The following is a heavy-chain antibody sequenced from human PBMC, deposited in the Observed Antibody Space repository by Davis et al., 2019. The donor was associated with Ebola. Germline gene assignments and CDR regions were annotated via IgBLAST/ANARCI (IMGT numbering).Heavy chain of an antibody. V-gene: IGHV3-33*06. CDR3: AKVAGGWNGKYDY. D-gene: IGHD1-1*01. CDR2: IWYDGSNK. CDR1: GFTFSSYG. Sequence: PGGSLRLSCAASGFTFSSYGMHWVRQAPGKGLEWVAVIWYDGSNKYYADSVKGRFTISRDNSKNTLYLQMNSLRAEDTAVYYCAKVAGGWNGKYDYWGQGTLVTVSS. J-gene: IGHJ4*02.